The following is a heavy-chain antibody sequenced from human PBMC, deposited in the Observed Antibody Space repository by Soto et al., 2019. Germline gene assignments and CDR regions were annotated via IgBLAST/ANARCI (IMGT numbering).Heavy chain of an antibody. D-gene: IGHD2-15*01. J-gene: IGHJ4*02. Sequence: PGESLKISCKGSGYRFTSYWISWVRQMPGKGLEWTGRIDPSDSYTNYSPSFQGNVTISADKSISTAYLQWSSLQASDTAMYYCARHPGVVWNYVDYWGQGTLVTVSS. V-gene: IGHV5-10-1*01. CDR1: GYRFTSYW. CDR3: ARHPGVVWNYVDY. CDR2: IDPSDSYT.